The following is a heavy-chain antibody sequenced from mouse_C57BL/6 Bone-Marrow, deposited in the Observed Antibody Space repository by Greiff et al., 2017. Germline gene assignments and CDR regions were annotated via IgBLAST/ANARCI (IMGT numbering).Heavy chain of an antibody. CDR2: IYPRSGNT. J-gene: IGHJ3*01. Sequence: VQLQQSGAELARPGASVKLSCKASGYTFTSYGISWVKQRPGQGLEWIGEIYPRSGNTYYNEKFKGKATLTADKSSSTAYMELRSLTSEDSAVYFCAPLGGLAWFAYWGQGTLVTVSA. CDR3: APLGGLAWFAY. V-gene: IGHV1-81*01. CDR1: GYTFTSYG. D-gene: IGHD6-1*01.